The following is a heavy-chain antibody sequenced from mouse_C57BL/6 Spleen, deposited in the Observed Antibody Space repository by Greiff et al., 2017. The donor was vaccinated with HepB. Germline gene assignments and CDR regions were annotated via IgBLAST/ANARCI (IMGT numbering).Heavy chain of an antibody. D-gene: IGHD1-1*01. Sequence: EVQLVESGEGLVKPGGSLKLSCAASGFTFSSYAMSWVRQTPEKRLEWVAYISSGGDYIYYADTVKGRFTISRDNARNTLYLQMSSLKSEDTAMYYCTRDGITTFTGYYAMDYWGQGTTVTVSS. CDR2: ISSGGDYI. J-gene: IGHJ4*01. CDR1: GFTFSSYA. CDR3: TRDGITTFTGYYAMDY. V-gene: IGHV5-9-1*02.